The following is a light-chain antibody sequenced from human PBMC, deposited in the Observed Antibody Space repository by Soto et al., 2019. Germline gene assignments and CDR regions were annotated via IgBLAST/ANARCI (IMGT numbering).Light chain of an antibody. CDR2: EVS. Sequence: ALTQPPSASGSPGQSVTISCTGTSSDVGGYNYVSWYQQHPGKAPKLIIYEVSKWPSGIPDRFSGSKSGNTASLTVSGLQAEDEADYYCNAYAGSNNWVFGGGTQLTV. CDR3: NAYAGSNNWV. CDR1: SSDVGGYNY. V-gene: IGLV2-8*01. J-gene: IGLJ3*02.